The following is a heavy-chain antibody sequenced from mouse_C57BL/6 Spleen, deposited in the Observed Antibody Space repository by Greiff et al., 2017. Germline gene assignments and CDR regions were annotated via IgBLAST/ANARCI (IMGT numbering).Heavy chain of an antibody. CDR3: VRQNYGSSYVRYFDV. J-gene: IGHJ1*03. V-gene: IGHV10-1*01. CDR1: GFSFNTYA. CDR2: IRSKSNNYAT. Sequence: EVHLVESGGGLVQPKGSLKLSCAASGFSFNTYAMNWVRQAPGKGLEWVARIRSKSNNYATYYADSVKDRFTISRDDSESMLYLQMNNLKTEDTAMYYCVRQNYGSSYVRYFDVWGTGTTVTVSS. D-gene: IGHD1-1*01.